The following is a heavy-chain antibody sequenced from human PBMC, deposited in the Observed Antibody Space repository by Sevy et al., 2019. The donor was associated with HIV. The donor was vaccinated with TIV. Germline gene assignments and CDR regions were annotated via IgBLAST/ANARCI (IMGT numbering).Heavy chain of an antibody. D-gene: IGHD3-10*01. V-gene: IGHV3-53*01. CDR3: ARVSAGYGSGLNYYYGMGV. CDR1: GFTVSSNY. CDR2: IYSGGST. J-gene: IGHJ6*02. Sequence: GGSLRLSCAASGFTVSSNYMSWVRQAPGKGLEWVSVIYSGGSTYYADSVKGRFTISRDNSKNTLYLQMNSLRAEDTAVYYCARVSAGYGSGLNYYYGMGVWGQGTTVTVSS.